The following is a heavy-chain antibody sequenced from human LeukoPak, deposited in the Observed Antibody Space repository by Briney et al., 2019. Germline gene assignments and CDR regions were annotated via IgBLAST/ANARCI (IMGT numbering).Heavy chain of an antibody. V-gene: IGHV4-59*08. Sequence: SETLSLTCTVSGGSVSSYYWSWIRQPPGKGLEWIGYIYYSGSTNYNPSLKSRVTISVDTSKNQFSLKLSSVTAADTAVYYCARVKLPLHNWFDPWGQGTLVTVSS. CDR2: IYYSGST. J-gene: IGHJ5*02. D-gene: IGHD1-7*01. CDR1: GGSVSSYY. CDR3: ARVKLPLHNWFDP.